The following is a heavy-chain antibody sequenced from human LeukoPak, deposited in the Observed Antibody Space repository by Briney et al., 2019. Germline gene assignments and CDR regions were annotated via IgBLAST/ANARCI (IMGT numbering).Heavy chain of an antibody. V-gene: IGHV3-33*08. CDR2: ISDGGTHL. D-gene: IGHD3-16*01. J-gene: IGHJ3*01. Sequence: GGSLRLSCAGPGFIFRNYGMHWVRQAPGQGLEWVAVISDGGTHLYYADSVKGRFTISRDNSESTMYLQMNSLRAEDTAVYYCARPAYTAAYDLWGQGTMVTVSS. CDR3: ARPAYTAAYDL. CDR1: GFIFRNYG.